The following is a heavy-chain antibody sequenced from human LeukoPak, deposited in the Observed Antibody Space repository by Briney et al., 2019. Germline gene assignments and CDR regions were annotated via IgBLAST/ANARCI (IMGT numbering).Heavy chain of an antibody. CDR1: GFTVSSNY. V-gene: IGHV3-66*01. Sequence: TGGSLRLSCAASGFTVSSNYMSWVRQAPGKGLEWVSVIYSGGSTYYADSVKGRFTISRDNSKNTLYLQMNSLRAEDTAVYYCARGPICSSTSCLTEAFDIWGQGTMVTVSS. J-gene: IGHJ3*02. D-gene: IGHD2-2*01. CDR3: ARGPICSSTSCLTEAFDI. CDR2: IYSGGST.